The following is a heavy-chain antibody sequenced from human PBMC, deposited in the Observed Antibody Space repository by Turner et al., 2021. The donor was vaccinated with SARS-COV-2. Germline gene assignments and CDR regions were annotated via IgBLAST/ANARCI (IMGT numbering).Heavy chain of an antibody. D-gene: IGHD2-8*01. CDR1: GGSISSGDYY. CDR2: IYYRGGT. Sequence: QVQLQESGPGLVKPSQTLSLTCTVSGGSISSGDYYWSWIRQPPGKGLEWIGYIYYRGGTYHKPSLKRPGTISVDTSKNQFSLKLSSVTAADTAVYYCARVVVLRRAYFDYWGQGTLVTVSS. V-gene: IGHV4-30-4*01. CDR3: ARVVVLRRAYFDY. J-gene: IGHJ4*02.